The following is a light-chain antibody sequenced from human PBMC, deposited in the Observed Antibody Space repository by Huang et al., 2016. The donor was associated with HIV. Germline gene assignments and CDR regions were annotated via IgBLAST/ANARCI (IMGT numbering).Light chain of an antibody. V-gene: IGKV3-20*01. Sequence: EIVLTQSPGTLSLSPGERATLSCRASQSVSSSYLAWYQQKPGQAPRLLIYGASSSATGIPDRFSGSGSGTDFTLTISRLEPEDFAVYYCQQHGSSPPTFGQGTKLEIK. CDR3: QQHGSSPPT. CDR1: QSVSSSY. J-gene: IGKJ2*01. CDR2: GAS.